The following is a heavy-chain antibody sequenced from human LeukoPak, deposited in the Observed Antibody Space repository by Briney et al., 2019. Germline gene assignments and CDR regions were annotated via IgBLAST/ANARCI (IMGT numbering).Heavy chain of an antibody. V-gene: IGHV1-2*02. Sequence: ASVKVSCKASGYTFTGYYMHWVRQAPGQGLEWMGWINPNSGGTNYAQKFQGRVTMTRDMSISTAYMELSRLRSDDTAVYYCARDPSLSYDSSGYYSGYWGQGTLVTVSS. J-gene: IGHJ4*02. CDR2: INPNSGGT. CDR1: GYTFTGYY. CDR3: ARDPSLSYDSSGYYSGY. D-gene: IGHD3-22*01.